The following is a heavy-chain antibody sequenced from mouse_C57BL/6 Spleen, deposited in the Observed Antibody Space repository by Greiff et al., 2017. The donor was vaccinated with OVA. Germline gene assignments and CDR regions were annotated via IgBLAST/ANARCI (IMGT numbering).Heavy chain of an antibody. V-gene: IGHV1-61*01. CDR3: ARRGDYHAMDY. CDR2: IYPSDSET. CDR1: GYTFTSYW. Sequence: QVQLQQPGAELVRPGSSVKLSCKASGYTFTSYWMDWVKQRPGQGLEWIGNIYPSDSETHYNQKFKDKATLTVDKYSSTAYMQLSSLTSEDSAVYYCARRGDYHAMDYWGQGTSVTVSS. J-gene: IGHJ4*01.